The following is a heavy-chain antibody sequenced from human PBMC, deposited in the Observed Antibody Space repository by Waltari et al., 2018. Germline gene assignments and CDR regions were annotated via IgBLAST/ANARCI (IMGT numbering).Heavy chain of an antibody. CDR1: GDSMGSPDC. D-gene: IGHD2-15*01. V-gene: IGHV4-4*02. Sequence: QLQLQESGPGLVRPSGTLSLICAVSGDSMGSPDCWSWVRQPPGKGLEWIGQVRGDGRTNYNPSFASRVIISLDTSTHHFALEVTSATAADTALYYCARDRGRGLYLDTWGQGILVTVAP. CDR2: VRGDGRT. J-gene: IGHJ4*02. CDR3: ARDRGRGLYLDT.